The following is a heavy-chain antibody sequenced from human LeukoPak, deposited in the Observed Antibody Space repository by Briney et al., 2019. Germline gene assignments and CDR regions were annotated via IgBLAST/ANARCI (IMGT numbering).Heavy chain of an antibody. CDR2: IYYSGST. CDR1: GGSISSYY. V-gene: IGHV4-59*01. J-gene: IGHJ4*02. D-gene: IGHD3-22*01. Sequence: SETLSLTCTVSGGSISSYYWSWIRQPAGKGLEWIGYIYYSGSTKYNPSLKSRVTISVDTSKNQVSLKLSSVTAADTAVYYCARRREYYGSSGYYDLFDYWGQGTLVTVSS. CDR3: ARRREYYGSSGYYDLFDY.